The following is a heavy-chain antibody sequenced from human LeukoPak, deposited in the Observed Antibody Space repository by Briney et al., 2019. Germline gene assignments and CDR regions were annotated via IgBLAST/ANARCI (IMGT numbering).Heavy chain of an antibody. CDR3: ARGTGGNALVIDY. CDR2: IIPIFGTA. Sequence: ASVKVSCKASGGTLSSYAISWVRQAPGHGLEWMGRIIPIFGTANYAQKFQGRVTITTDESTSTAYMELSSLRSEDTAVYYCARGTGGNALVIDYWGQGTLVTVSS. V-gene: IGHV1-69*05. CDR1: GGTLSSYA. D-gene: IGHD4-23*01. J-gene: IGHJ4*02.